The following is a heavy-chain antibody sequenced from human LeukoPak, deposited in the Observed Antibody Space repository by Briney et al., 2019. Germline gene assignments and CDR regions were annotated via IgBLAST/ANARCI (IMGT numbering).Heavy chain of an antibody. CDR1: GGSITGYY. V-gene: IGHV4-4*07. J-gene: IGHJ4*02. D-gene: IGHD6-13*01. CDR3: ARAGSGWYGLADY. Sequence: SETLSLTCTVSGGSITGYYWTWIRQPAGKGLEWLGRIYTTGNTNYNPSLKSRVTMSVDTSKNQFSLKLSSVTAADTAVYYCARAGSGWYGLADYWGQGTLVTVSS. CDR2: IYTTGNT.